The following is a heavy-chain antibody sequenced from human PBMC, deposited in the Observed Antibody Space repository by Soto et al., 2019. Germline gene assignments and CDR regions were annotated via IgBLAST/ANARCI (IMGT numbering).Heavy chain of an antibody. Sequence: QVQLVQSGAEVKKPGSSVKVSCKASGGTFSSYAISWVRQAPGQGLEWMGGIIPIFGTANYAQKFQGRVTIXAXEPXSTAYMELSSLRSEDTAVYYCARDGGVYDYGPFDYWGQGTLVTVSS. J-gene: IGHJ4*02. V-gene: IGHV1-69*12. D-gene: IGHD4-17*01. CDR3: ARDGGVYDYGPFDY. CDR1: GGTFSSYA. CDR2: IIPIFGTA.